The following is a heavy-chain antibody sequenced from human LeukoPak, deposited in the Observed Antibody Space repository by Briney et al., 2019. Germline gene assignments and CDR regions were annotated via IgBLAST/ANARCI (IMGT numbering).Heavy chain of an antibody. D-gene: IGHD3-10*01. CDR3: ARRGFNYNYYFDD. Sequence: GESLKISCKGSGYNFPIYWIGWVRQMPGKGLEWVGIIYPGVFDTRYSPSFQGQVTISADKSISTAYLQWSSLKASDTAMYYCARRGFNYNYYFDDWGQGTLVTVSS. CDR2: IYPGVFDT. CDR1: GYNFPIYW. J-gene: IGHJ4*02. V-gene: IGHV5-51*01.